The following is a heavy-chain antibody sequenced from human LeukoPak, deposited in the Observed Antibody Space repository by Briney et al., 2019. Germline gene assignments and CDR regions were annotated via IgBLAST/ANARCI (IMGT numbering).Heavy chain of an antibody. V-gene: IGHV4-59*01. CDR1: GGSISSYY. CDR3: ARVSPNTVTTLQYFDY. J-gene: IGHJ4*02. D-gene: IGHD4-17*01. CDR2: IYYSGST. Sequence: SETLSLTCTVSGGSISSYYWSWIRQPPGKGLEWIGYIYYSGSTNYNPSLKSRVTISVDTSKNQFSLKLSSVTAADTAVYYCARVSPNTVTTLQYFDYWGQGTLVTVSP.